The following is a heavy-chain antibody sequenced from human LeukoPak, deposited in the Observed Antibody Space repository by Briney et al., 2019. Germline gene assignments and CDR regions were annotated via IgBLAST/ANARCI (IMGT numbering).Heavy chain of an antibody. CDR1: GGTFSSYA. V-gene: IGHV1-69*04. CDR2: IIPILDIA. J-gene: IGHJ5*02. CDR3: AREDGWAVAGVPRPTRSGWFDP. Sequence: GASVKVSCKASGGTFSSYAISWVRQAPGQGLEWMGRIIPILDIANYAQKFQGRVTITADKSTSTAYMELSSLRSEDTAVYYCAREDGWAVAGVPRPTRSGWFDPWGRGTLVTVSS. D-gene: IGHD2-15*01.